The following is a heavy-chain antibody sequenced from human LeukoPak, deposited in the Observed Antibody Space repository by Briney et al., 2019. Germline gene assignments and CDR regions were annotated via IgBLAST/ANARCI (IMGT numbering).Heavy chain of an antibody. J-gene: IGHJ5*02. CDR1: GFSLSTSGVG. CDR3: APRLYYYDIGWFDT. Sequence: SGPTLVKPTQTLTLTCTFSGFSLSTSGVGVSWIRQPPGKALEWLALIYWDDDNRYSPSLKSRLTITKDTSKNQVVLTITNMDPVDTATYYCAPRLYYYDIGWFDTWGQGTLVTVSS. CDR2: IYWDDDN. V-gene: IGHV2-5*02. D-gene: IGHD3-22*01.